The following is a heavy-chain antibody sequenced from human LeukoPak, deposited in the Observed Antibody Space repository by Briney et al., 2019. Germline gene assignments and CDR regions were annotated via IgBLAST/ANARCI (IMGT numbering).Heavy chain of an antibody. CDR1: GGSFSSYY. D-gene: IGHD3-10*01. CDR3: ARTTMVRGTYYMDV. Sequence: SETLSLTCAVSGGSFSSYYGSWIRQPPGKGLEWIGCIYYSGYTNYKSSLKSRVTISVDTSKNQFSLKLSSVTAADTAVYYCARTTMVRGTYYMDVWGKGTTVTVSS. V-gene: IGHV4-59*01. CDR2: IYYSGYT. J-gene: IGHJ6*03.